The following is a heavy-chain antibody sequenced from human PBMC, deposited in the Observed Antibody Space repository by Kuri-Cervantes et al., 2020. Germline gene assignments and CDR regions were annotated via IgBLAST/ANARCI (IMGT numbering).Heavy chain of an antibody. CDR2: ISAYNGNT. CDR3: ARVLWFRELPPYYYYMDV. Sequence: ASVKVSCKASGGTFSSYGISWVRQAPGQGLEWMGWISAYNGNTNYAQKLQGRVTMTTDTSTSTAYMELRSLRSDDTAVYYCARVLWFRELPPYYYYMDVWGKGTTVTVSS. D-gene: IGHD3-10*01. J-gene: IGHJ6*03. CDR1: GGTFSSYG. V-gene: IGHV1-18*01.